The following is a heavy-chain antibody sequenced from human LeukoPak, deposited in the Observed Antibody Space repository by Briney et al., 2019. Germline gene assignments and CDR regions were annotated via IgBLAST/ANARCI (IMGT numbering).Heavy chain of an antibody. Sequence: GGSLRLSCAASGFTFSDYYMSWIRQAPGKGLEWVSYISSSGSTIYSADSVKGRFTISRDNAKNSLYLQMNSLKAEDTAVYYCARGYCSSTSCHHWNWFDPWGQGTLVTVSS. CDR3: ARGYCSSTSCHHWNWFDP. J-gene: IGHJ5*02. D-gene: IGHD2-2*01. CDR1: GFTFSDYY. CDR2: ISSSGSTI. V-gene: IGHV3-11*01.